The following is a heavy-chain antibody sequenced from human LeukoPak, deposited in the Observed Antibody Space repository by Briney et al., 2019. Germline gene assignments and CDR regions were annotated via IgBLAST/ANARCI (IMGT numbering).Heavy chain of an antibody. CDR1: GFTFSSYW. Sequence: GGSLRLSCAASGFTFSSYWMSWVRQAPGKGLEWVANIKQDGSEKYYVDSVKGRFTISRDNAKNSLYLQMNSLRAEDTAVYYCARAGYCSSTSCSDDAFDIWGQGTKVTVSS. D-gene: IGHD2-2*03. J-gene: IGHJ3*02. CDR2: IKQDGSEK. V-gene: IGHV3-7*03. CDR3: ARAGYCSSTSCSDDAFDI.